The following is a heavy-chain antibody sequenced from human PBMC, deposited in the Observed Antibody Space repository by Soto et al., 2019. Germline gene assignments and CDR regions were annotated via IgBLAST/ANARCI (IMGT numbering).Heavy chain of an antibody. J-gene: IGHJ4*02. D-gene: IGHD5-18*01. CDR2: IWYDGSNK. Sequence: GCLRLSCAASGFTFSSYGMHWDRQAPGKGLEWVAVIWYDGSNKYYADSVKGRFTISRDNSKNTLYLQMNSLRAEDTAVYYCARGGGYSYGLRNYFDYWGQGTLVTVSS. CDR3: ARGGGYSYGLRNYFDY. V-gene: IGHV3-33*01. CDR1: GFTFSSYG.